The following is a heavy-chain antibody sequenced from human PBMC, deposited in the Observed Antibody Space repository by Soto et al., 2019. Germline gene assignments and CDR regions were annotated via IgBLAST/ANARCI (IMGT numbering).Heavy chain of an antibody. V-gene: IGHV4-39*01. CDR1: GASISSISSY. J-gene: IGHJ5*02. D-gene: IGHD6-13*01. CDR3: ATTRGIAVGGSFDH. CDR2: FYSGST. Sequence: LSLTCIVSGASISSISSYWGWIRHPPGKVLEWVGTFYSGSTYNNPSLKSRVTISVDTSKNQFSLKLSSVAAEDTAIYYCATTRGIAVGGSFDHWGQGTLVTVSS.